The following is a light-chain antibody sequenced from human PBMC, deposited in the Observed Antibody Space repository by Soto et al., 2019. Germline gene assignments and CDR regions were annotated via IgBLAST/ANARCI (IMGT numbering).Light chain of an antibody. J-gene: IGLJ3*02. V-gene: IGLV2-8*01. CDR2: EVT. Sequence: QSALTQPPSASGSPGQSVTISCTGTSSDVGAYNYVSWYQKHAGKAPKLVIYEVTKRPSGVPDRFSGSKSANTASLTVSGLKSEHEADYPCSSFASSNTWVFGGGTKLTVL. CDR3: SSFASSNTWV. CDR1: SSDVGAYNY.